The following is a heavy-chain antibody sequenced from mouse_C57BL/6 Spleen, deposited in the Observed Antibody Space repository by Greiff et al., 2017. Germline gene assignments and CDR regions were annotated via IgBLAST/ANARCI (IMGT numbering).Heavy chain of an antibody. Sequence: EVQLQESGPGLVKPSQSLSLTCSVTGYSITSGYYWNWIRQFPGNKLEWMGYISYDGSNNYNPSLKNRISITRDTSKNQFFLKLNSVTTEDTATYYCARTDSSGYVPLYFDYGGQGTTLTVSS. CDR1: GYSITSGYY. V-gene: IGHV3-6*01. J-gene: IGHJ2*01. CDR2: ISYDGSN. D-gene: IGHD3-2*02. CDR3: ARTDSSGYVPLYFDY.